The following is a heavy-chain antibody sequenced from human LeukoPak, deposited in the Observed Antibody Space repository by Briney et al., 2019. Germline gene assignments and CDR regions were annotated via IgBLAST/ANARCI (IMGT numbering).Heavy chain of an antibody. CDR1: GGSISSYY. Sequence: PSEALSLTCTVSGGSISSYYWSWLRQPPGKGLEWIGYIYYSGSTNYNPSLKSRVTISVDTSKNQFSLKLSSVTAADTAVYYCARGDYYPAPFFDYWGQGTLVTVSS. CDR3: ARGDYYPAPFFDY. V-gene: IGHV4-59*01. J-gene: IGHJ4*02. CDR2: IYYSGST. D-gene: IGHD3-22*01.